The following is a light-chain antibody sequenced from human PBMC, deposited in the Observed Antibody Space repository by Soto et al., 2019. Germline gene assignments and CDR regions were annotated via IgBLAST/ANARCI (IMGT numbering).Light chain of an antibody. CDR1: QSVSSSY. V-gene: IGKV3-20*01. J-gene: IGKJ1*01. CDR2: GAS. CDR3: QQYGSSPRT. Sequence: EIVLTQSPGTLSLSPGERATLSCRASQSVSSSYLAWYQQKPGQAPRLLIYGASSRATGIPDRFSGSGSGTHFALTISGLEPEDFAVYYCQQYGSSPRTFGQGTNVEI.